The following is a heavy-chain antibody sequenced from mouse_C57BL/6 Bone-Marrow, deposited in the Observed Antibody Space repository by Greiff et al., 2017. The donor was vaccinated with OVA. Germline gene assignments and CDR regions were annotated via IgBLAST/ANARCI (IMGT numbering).Heavy chain of an antibody. CDR2: IDPSDSET. CDR3: AKRGELGLRGWYYFDY. J-gene: IGHJ2*01. Sequence: QVQLQQPGAELVRPGSSVKLSCKASGYTFTSYWMHWVKQRPIQGLEWIGNIDPSDSETHYNQKFKDKATLTVDKSSSTAYMQLSSLTSEDSAVYCCAKRGELGLRGWYYFDYWGQGTTLTVSS. D-gene: IGHD3-1*01. CDR1: GYTFTSYW. V-gene: IGHV1-52*01.